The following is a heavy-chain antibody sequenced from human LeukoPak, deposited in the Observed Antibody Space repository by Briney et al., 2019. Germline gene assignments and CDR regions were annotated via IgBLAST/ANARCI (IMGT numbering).Heavy chain of an antibody. CDR2: INHSGST. J-gene: IGHJ4*03. CDR1: GGSFSGYY. D-gene: IGHD1-1*01. CDR3: ARGPTISETGYFDY. Sequence: SETLSLTCAVYGGSFSGYYWSWIRQPPGKGLEWIGEINHSGSTNYNPSLKSRVTMSVDTSKNQFSLKLSSVTAADTAVYYCARGPTISETGYFDYWGQGTLVTVSS. V-gene: IGHV4-34*01.